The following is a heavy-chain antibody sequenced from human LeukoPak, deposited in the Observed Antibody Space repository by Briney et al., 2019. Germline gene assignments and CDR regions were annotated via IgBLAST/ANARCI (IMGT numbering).Heavy chain of an antibody. V-gene: IGHV4-4*07. J-gene: IGHJ4*02. CDR2: IHTSGST. D-gene: IGHD2-15*01. CDR1: GGSISSYY. CDR3: ARVICSGGSCRFDY. Sequence: SETLSLTCTVSGGSISSYYWNWIRQPAGKGLECIGRIHTSGSTNYNPSLKSRVTMSVDTSKNKFSLKLSSVTAADTAVYYCARVICSGGSCRFDYWGQGTLVTVSS.